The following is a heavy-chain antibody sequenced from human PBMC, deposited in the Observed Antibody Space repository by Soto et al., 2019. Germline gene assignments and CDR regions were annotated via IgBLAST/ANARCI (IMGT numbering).Heavy chain of an antibody. Sequence: ASVKVSCKASGYTFTSYGISWVRQAPGQGLEWMGFINPSSGSTSYAQKFQGRVTMTRDTSTSTVYMEVSSLRSEDTAVYYCAREMYTTRGSPFDYWGQRTLVTVSS. V-gene: IGHV1-46*01. CDR1: GYTFTSYG. CDR3: AREMYTTRGSPFDY. D-gene: IGHD3-16*01. J-gene: IGHJ4*02. CDR2: INPSSGST.